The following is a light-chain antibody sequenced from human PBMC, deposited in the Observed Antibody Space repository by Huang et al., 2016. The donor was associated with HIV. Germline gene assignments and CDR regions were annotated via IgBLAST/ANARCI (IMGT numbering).Light chain of an antibody. CDR1: QSVSSC. V-gene: IGKV3-11*01. CDR3: QQCNNLLT. CDR2: DAS. Sequence: EIVLTQSPATLSLSPGERATLSCRASQSVSSCLAWYQQKPGQSPRLLIYDASNRATGIPARFSGSGSGTDFALTSSSLEPEDFAVYYCQQCNNLLTFGGGTEVEIK. J-gene: IGKJ4*01.